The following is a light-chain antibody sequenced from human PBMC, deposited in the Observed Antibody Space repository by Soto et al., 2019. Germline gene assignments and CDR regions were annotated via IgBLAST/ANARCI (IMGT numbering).Light chain of an antibody. Sequence: QSVLSQSPSASGTPGQRVTISCSGSSSNIGSNYVFWYQQLPGTAPKVLIYRNYQRPSGVPDRFSGSKSGSSASLAISGLRSEDEADYYCSSYTSSITFYVFGTGTKLTVL. CDR3: SSYTSSITFYV. CDR2: RNY. CDR1: SSNIGSNY. V-gene: IGLV1-47*01. J-gene: IGLJ1*01.